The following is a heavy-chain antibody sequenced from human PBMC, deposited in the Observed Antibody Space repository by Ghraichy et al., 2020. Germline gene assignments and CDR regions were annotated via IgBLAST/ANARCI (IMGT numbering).Heavy chain of an antibody. J-gene: IGHJ5*02. CDR3: ARDYYGGNSGWFDP. CDR2: IYYSGST. CDR1: GGSISSYY. Sequence: SETLSLTCTVSGGSISSYYWSWIRQPPGKGLEWIGYIYYSGSTNYNPSLKSRVTISVDTSKNQFSLKLSSVTAADTAVYYCARDYYGGNSGWFDPWGQGTLVTVSS. V-gene: IGHV4-59*01. D-gene: IGHD4-23*01.